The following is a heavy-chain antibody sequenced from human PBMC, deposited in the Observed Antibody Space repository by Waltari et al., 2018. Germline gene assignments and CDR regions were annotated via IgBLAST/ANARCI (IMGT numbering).Heavy chain of an antibody. CDR2: INPNSGGT. Sequence: QVQLVQSGAEVKKPGASVKVSCKASGYTFTGYYIPWVRQAPGQGLEWMGWINPNSGGTKYAQKFQGRVTMTRDTSISTAYMELSRLTSDDTAVYYCARDGGNVYNYFDYWGQGTLVTVSS. CDR3: ARDGGNVYNYFDY. V-gene: IGHV1-2*02. J-gene: IGHJ4*02. D-gene: IGHD1-1*01. CDR1: GYTFTGYY.